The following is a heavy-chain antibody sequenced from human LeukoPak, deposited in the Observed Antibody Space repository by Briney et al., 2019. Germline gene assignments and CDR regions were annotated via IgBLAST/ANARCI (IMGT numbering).Heavy chain of an antibody. D-gene: IGHD4-17*01. CDR2: ISPYNRHT. Sequence: ASVKVSCKASGYAFTSYGISWVRQAPGQGLEWMGWISPYNRHTNYAQKLQGRVTMTTDTSTSTAYMELRSLRSDDTAIYYCARVMGTVTPDAFDIWGQGTMVTVSS. CDR1: GYAFTSYG. CDR3: ARVMGTVTPDAFDI. V-gene: IGHV1-18*04. J-gene: IGHJ3*02.